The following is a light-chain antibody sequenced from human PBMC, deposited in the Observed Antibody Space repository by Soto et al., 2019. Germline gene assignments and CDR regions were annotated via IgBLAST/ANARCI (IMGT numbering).Light chain of an antibody. CDR3: QQYRNWPRT. J-gene: IGKJ1*01. V-gene: IGKV3-15*01. Sequence: MMLTHSPATLSVSPGERGTLSCRASQSVDINLAWYQQKPGQAPRLLIYGASTRATDMPGRFSGRGSGTEFTLTINSLQSEDFAVYYCQQYRNWPRTFGQGTKVDI. CDR2: GAS. CDR1: QSVDIN.